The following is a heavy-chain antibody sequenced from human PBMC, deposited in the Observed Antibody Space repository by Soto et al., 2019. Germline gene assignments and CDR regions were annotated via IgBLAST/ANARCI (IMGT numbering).Heavy chain of an antibody. CDR2: ISYDGSNK. J-gene: IGHJ4*02. D-gene: IGHD2-2*01. Sequence: GGSLRLSCAASGFTFSSYAMHWVRQAPGKGLEWVAVISYDGSNKYYADSVKGRFTISRDNSKNTLYLQMNSLRAEDTAVYYCARDPVVPAEYYFDYWGQGTLVTVSS. CDR3: ARDPVVPAEYYFDY. V-gene: IGHV3-30-3*01. CDR1: GFTFSSYA.